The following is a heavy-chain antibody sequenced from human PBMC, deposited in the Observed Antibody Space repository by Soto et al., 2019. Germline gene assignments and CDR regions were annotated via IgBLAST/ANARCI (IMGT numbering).Heavy chain of an antibody. J-gene: IGHJ4*02. D-gene: IGHD3-10*01. V-gene: IGHV3-74*01. Sequence: VGSLRLSCAASGFIFKMYWMHWVRQTPGKGLVWISRIYNDGSYTDYADSVKGRFTISRDNVNDTLYLQMNNLRAEDSGLYYCTRGPRPISTGTGAYWGQGTQVTVSS. CDR2: IYNDGSYT. CDR1: GFIFKMYW. CDR3: TRGPRPISTGTGAY.